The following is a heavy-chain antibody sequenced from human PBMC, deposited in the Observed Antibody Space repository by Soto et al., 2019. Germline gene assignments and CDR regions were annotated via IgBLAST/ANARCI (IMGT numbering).Heavy chain of an antibody. CDR2: IYHSGST. CDR3: AREGRYYYGSGRVGSMDV. D-gene: IGHD3-10*01. Sequence: SETLSLTCAVSGGSISSSNWWSWVRQPPGKGLEWIGEIYHSGSTNYNPSLKSRVTISVDKSKNQFSLRLSSVTAADTAVYYCAREGRYYYGSGRVGSMDVRGKGTTVTGS. CDR1: GGSISSSNW. J-gene: IGHJ6*04. V-gene: IGHV4-4*02.